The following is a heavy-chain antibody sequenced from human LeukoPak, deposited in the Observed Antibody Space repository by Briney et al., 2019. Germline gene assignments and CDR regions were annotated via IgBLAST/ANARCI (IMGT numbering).Heavy chain of an antibody. D-gene: IGHD3-10*01. J-gene: IGHJ4*02. CDR2: INPNSAAS. CDR3: ARDFYGSRPGAFDH. CDR1: GYSFSGHY. Sequence: ASVKVSCKASGYSFSGHYIHWVRQSPGQGLECMGQINPNSAASHYAQKFQERVTMNSDTSINMDYMELRSLRSDDTAVYYCARDFYGSRPGAFDHWGQGTLITVSS. V-gene: IGHV1-2*06.